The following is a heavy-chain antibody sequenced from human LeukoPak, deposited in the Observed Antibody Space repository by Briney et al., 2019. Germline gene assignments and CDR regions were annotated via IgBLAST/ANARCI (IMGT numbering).Heavy chain of an antibody. CDR1: GCIFSSYS. V-gene: IGHV3-30*04. J-gene: IGHJ3*01. D-gene: IGHD6-25*01. Sequence: TGRSLRLSCAASGCIFSSYSMNWVRQAPGKGLEWVACITDDGRKTYHADSVKGRFTISRDDSKNTIYLQMSSLTPEDTAVYYCARNEAAWGQGTMVTVSS. CDR3: ARNEAA. CDR2: ITDDGRKT.